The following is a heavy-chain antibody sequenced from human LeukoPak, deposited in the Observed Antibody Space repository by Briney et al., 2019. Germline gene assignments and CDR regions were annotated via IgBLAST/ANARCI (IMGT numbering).Heavy chain of an antibody. CDR1: GLSFSDYW. Sequence: GGSLRLSCVGSGLSFSDYWMNWVRQAPGKGLEWVAIIRQDGSETHYVDSVRGRFTVSRDNSKNTLFLQMNSLRAEDTAVYFCAKKSLWSGPFDYWGQGTLVTVFS. D-gene: IGHD3-3*01. V-gene: IGHV3-7*03. J-gene: IGHJ4*02. CDR3: AKKSLWSGPFDY. CDR2: IRQDGSET.